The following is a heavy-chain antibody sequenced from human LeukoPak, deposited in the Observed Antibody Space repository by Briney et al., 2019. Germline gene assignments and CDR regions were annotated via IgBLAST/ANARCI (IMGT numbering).Heavy chain of an antibody. D-gene: IGHD1-26*01. V-gene: IGHV3-33*01. CDR1: GFTFSSHG. CDR3: ARNSVRGSLLYYFDY. Sequence: GGSLRLPCAASGFTFSSHGMNWVRQAPGKGLEWVAIIWFGGDKKYYADSVKGRFTISRDNSENTLYLQMNSLRAEDTAVYYCARNSVRGSLLYYFDYWGQGTLVTVSS. CDR2: IWFGGDKK. J-gene: IGHJ4*02.